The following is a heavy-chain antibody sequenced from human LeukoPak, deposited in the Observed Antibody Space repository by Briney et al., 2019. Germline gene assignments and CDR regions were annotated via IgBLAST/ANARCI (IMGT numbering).Heavy chain of an antibody. D-gene: IGHD3-10*01. CDR3: ARVGDRFDGAFDI. J-gene: IGHJ3*02. Sequence: SETLSLTCTVSGCSISSGYYWGWIRQPPGKGLEWIGSIYYSVSTYDNPSLKSRVTISVDTSKNQFSLKLSSVTAADTAVYYCARVGDRFDGAFDIWGQGTMVTVSS. CDR1: GCSISSGYY. V-gene: IGHV4-38-2*02. CDR2: IYYSVST.